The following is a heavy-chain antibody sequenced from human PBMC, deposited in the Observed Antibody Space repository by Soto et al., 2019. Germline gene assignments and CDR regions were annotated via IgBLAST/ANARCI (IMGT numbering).Heavy chain of an antibody. CDR2: VYYSGSS. V-gene: IGHV4-31*03. CDR3: AKLSCTSSTCYFPGWFDP. CDR1: GDVISGGASF. J-gene: IGHJ5*02. D-gene: IGHD2-2*01. Sequence: SETLSLTCTVSGDVISGGASFWSWIRQPPGKGLEWIANVYYSGSSYYNPSLKSRLTISVDTTKNQFSLQLKSMTAADTAVYYCAKLSCTSSTCYFPGWFDPWGQGTLVTVSS.